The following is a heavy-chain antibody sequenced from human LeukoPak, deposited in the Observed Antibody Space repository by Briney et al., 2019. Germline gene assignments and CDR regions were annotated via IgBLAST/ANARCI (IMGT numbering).Heavy chain of an antibody. CDR2: INTNTGNP. V-gene: IGHV7-4-1*02. D-gene: IGHD6-19*01. Sequence: ASVKVSCKASGYTFTSYAMNWVRQAPGQGLEWMGWINTNTGNPTYAQGFTGRFVFSLDTSVSTAYLQISSLKAEDTAVYYCARGSRPGIAVAAVRYWGQGTLVTVSS. CDR1: GYTFTSYA. CDR3: ARGSRPGIAVAAVRY. J-gene: IGHJ4*02.